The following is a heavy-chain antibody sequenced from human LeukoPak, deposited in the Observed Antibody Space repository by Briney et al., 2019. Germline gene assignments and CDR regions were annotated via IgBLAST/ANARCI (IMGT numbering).Heavy chain of an antibody. J-gene: IGHJ1*01. CDR3: ARASGFSGTQRGEH. CDR1: GFTFSSYW. Sequence: GGSLRLSCAASGFTFSSYWMSWVRQAPGEGLEWVANIKQDGSEKYYVDSGKGRFTISRDNAKNSLYLQMNSLRAEDTAVYYCARASGFSGTQRGEHWGQGTLVTVSS. CDR2: IKQDGSEK. D-gene: IGHD3/OR15-3a*01. V-gene: IGHV3-7*01.